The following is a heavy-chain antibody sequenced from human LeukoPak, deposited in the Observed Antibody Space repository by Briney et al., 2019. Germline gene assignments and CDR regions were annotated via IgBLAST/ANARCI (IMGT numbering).Heavy chain of an antibody. V-gene: IGHV3-21*01. CDR3: AKIAVAGTGNDY. D-gene: IGHD6-19*01. Sequence: GGSLRLSCSASGFTFSSYSMNWVRQAPGKGLEWVSSINSDSDYIYYADSVKGRFTISRDNAKNSLYLQMNSLRAEDTAVYYCAKIAVAGTGNDYWGQGTLVTVSS. CDR2: INSDSDYI. CDR1: GFTFSSYS. J-gene: IGHJ4*02.